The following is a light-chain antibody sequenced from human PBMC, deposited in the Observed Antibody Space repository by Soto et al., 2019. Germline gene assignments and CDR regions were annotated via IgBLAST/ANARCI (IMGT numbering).Light chain of an antibody. CDR3: QQNYSNPWT. V-gene: IGKV1-39*01. Sequence: EILMTQSPSTLSASPGERVTISCRASQPISNYLTWYQQKPGQAPKLLIYAASSWDTGIPSRFSGSGSGTDFTLTISSLQPEDFATYYCQQNYSNPWTFGQGTKVDIK. CDR2: AAS. CDR1: QPISNY. J-gene: IGKJ1*01.